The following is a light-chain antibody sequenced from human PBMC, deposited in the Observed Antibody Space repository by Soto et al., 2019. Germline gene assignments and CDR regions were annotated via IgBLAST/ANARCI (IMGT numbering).Light chain of an antibody. CDR3: QKYSSVPV. CDR1: QGIRNY. Sequence: DIQMTQSPTSLSASVGDRVTITCRARQGIRNYLAWYQQIPGKAPKLLIYAASTLQSGVPSRFSGSGSGTNFTLTINGLQPEDVATYSCQKYSSVPVFGPGTKVEIK. J-gene: IGKJ3*01. V-gene: IGKV1-27*01. CDR2: AAS.